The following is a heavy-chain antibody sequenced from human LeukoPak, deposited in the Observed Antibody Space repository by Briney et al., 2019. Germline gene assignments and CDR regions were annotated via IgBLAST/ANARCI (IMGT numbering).Heavy chain of an antibody. V-gene: IGHV3-30*02. D-gene: IGHD6-19*01. CDR3: AKEGLYSSGSFDGYFDY. Sequence: GGSLRLSCAASGFSFSSYEMNWVRQAPGKGLEWVAFIRSHGTNKYYADSVKGRFTISRDNSKNTLYLQMHSLRPEDTAVYYCAKEGLYSSGSFDGYFDYWGQGALVTVFS. J-gene: IGHJ4*02. CDR1: GFSFSSYE. CDR2: IRSHGTNK.